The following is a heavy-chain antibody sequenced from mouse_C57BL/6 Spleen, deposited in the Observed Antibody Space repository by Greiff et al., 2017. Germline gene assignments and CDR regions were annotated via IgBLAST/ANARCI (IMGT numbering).Heavy chain of an antibody. Sequence: QVQLQQPGAELVKPGASVKLSCKASGYTFTSYWMHWVKQRPGQGLEWIGMIHPNSGSNNYNEKFKSKATLTVAKSSSTAYMQLSSLTSDDSAVYYCARKQAVRYSCFAYWGQGTLVTVAA. CDR3: ARKQAVRYSCFAY. CDR1: GYTFTSYW. D-gene: IGHD1-1*01. J-gene: IGHJ3*01. V-gene: IGHV1-64*01. CDR2: IHPNSGSN.